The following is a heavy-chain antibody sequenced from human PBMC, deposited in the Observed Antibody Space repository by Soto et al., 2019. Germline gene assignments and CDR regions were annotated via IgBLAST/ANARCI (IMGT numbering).Heavy chain of an antibody. D-gene: IGHD3-10*01. J-gene: IGHJ6*02. V-gene: IGHV3-30*18. CDR2: ISYDGSNK. CDR3: AKDSDRYGSPSYGMDV. CDR1: GCTFSSYG. Sequence: QVQLVESGGGVVQPWRSLTLSFAASGCTFSSYGIHWVRQAPGQGLEWVAVISYDGSNKDYADSVKGRFTITRDNSKNTLYLQLNSLSAEDTAVYYCAKDSDRYGSPSYGMDVWGQGTTVTVSS.